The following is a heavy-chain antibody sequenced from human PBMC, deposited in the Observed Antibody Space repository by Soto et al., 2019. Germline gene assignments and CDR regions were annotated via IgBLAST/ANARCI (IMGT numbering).Heavy chain of an antibody. CDR1: GFTLSDYY. J-gene: IGHJ4*02. D-gene: IGHD3-16*01. CDR3: VRGSRGLDC. Sequence: EVQLVESGGGLVQPGGSLRLSCATSGFTLSDYYMDWVRQAPGKGLEWVGRTRNKGESYTTEYAASVKGRVTISRDDSKNSLYLQMNSLKTEDTAVYYCVRGSRGLDCWGQGTLVTVSS. V-gene: IGHV3-72*01. CDR2: TRNKGESYTT.